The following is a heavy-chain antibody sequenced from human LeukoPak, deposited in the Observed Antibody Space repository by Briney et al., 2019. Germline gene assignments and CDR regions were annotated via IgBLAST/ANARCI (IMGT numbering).Heavy chain of an antibody. CDR2: IWSDGSSK. Sequence: GGSLRLSCAASGFIFSSSGMHWVRQAPGKGLEWVAVIWSDGSSKYYADPVKGRFTISRDNSKNTLYLQMNSLRVEDTAVYYCAREAVASWFDPWGQGTPVTVSS. D-gene: IGHD2-15*01. V-gene: IGHV3-33*01. CDR1: GFIFSSSG. J-gene: IGHJ5*02. CDR3: AREAVASWFDP.